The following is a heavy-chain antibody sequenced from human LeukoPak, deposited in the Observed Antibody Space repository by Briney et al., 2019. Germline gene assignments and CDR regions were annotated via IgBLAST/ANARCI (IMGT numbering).Heavy chain of an antibody. D-gene: IGHD3/OR15-3a*01. CDR2: ISYDGSNK. Sequence: GGSLRLSCAASGFTFSNYAMHWVRQAPGKGLEWVAVISYDGSNKYYADSVKGRFTISRDNSKNTLYLQMNSLRVEDTDVYYAARDWTDYFDYLGQGTLVTVSS. CDR3: ARDWTDYFDY. CDR1: GFTFSNYA. J-gene: IGHJ4*02. V-gene: IGHV3-30-3*01.